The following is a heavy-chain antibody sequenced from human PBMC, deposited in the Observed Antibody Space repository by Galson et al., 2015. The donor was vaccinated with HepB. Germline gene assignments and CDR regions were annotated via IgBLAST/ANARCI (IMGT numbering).Heavy chain of an antibody. V-gene: IGHV1-24*01. CDR3: ARWTHKRGYCSSTSCLNDAFDI. J-gene: IGHJ3*02. CDR1: GYTLTELS. Sequence: SCKVSGYTLTELSMHWVRQAPGKGLEWMGGFDPEDGETIYAQKFQGRVTMTEDTSTDTAYMELSSLRSEDTAVYYCARWTHKRGYCSSTSCLNDAFDIWGQGTMVTVSS. D-gene: IGHD2-2*01. CDR2: FDPEDGET.